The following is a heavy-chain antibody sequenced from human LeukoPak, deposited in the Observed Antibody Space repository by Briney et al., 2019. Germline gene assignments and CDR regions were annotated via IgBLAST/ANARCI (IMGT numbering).Heavy chain of an antibody. J-gene: IGHJ6*02. CDR3: ARKGYYDSSGYYYVDYYYGMDV. CDR2: IWYDGSNK. Sequence: GGSLRLSCATSGFTFSSYGMHWVRQAPGKGLEWVAVIWYDGSNKYYADSVKGRFTISRDNSKNTLYLQMNSLRAEDTAVYYCARKGYYDSSGYYYVDYYYGMDVWGQGTTVTVSS. D-gene: IGHD3-22*01. CDR1: GFTFSSYG. V-gene: IGHV3-33*01.